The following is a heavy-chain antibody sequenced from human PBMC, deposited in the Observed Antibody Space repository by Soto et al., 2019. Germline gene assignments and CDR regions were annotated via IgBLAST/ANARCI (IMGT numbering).Heavy chain of an antibody. CDR3: ARPYVEVAVNDAFDM. CDR1: GFTFSTYA. CDR2: IGTHADTT. J-gene: IGHJ3*02. V-gene: IGHV3-23*01. D-gene: IGHD3-16*01. Sequence: EVQLLESGGGLVQPGGSLRLSCAASGFTFSTYALTWVRQAPGKGLEWVSSIGTHADTTYYVDAVKGRFSISRDNSKNTVYLQMSILSAEDTAVYYFARPYVEVAVNDAFDMWGRGTMVTVSS.